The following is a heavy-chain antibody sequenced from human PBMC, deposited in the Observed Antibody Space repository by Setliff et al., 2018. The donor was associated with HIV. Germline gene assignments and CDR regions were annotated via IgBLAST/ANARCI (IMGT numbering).Heavy chain of an antibody. CDR1: GDTVSGPNYN. CDR3: TGPAMAAAGPLEYYYYYGMDV. D-gene: IGHD6-13*01. J-gene: IGHJ6*02. Sequence: SETLSLTCAVSGDTVSGPNYNWGWIRQPPGKGLEWIGTISFRGSTSYNPSLKSRVTISLDTSKSQFSLNLNSVTAADAAVYYCTGPAMAAAGPLEYYYYYGMDVWGQGTTVTVSS. V-gene: IGHV4-39*01. CDR2: ISFRGST.